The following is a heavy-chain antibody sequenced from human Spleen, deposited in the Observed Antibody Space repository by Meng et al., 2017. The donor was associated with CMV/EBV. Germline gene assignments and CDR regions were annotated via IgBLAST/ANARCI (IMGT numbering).Heavy chain of an antibody. D-gene: IGHD5-24*01. Sequence: ASGFTFSSYAMHWVRQAPGKGMEWVAVISYDGSNKYYADSVKGRFTISRDNSKNTLYLQMNSLRAEDTAVYYCAREVQQDGYNYFDYWGQGTLVTVSS. CDR1: GFTFSSYA. J-gene: IGHJ4*02. V-gene: IGHV3-30*04. CDR3: AREVQQDGYNYFDY. CDR2: ISYDGSNK.